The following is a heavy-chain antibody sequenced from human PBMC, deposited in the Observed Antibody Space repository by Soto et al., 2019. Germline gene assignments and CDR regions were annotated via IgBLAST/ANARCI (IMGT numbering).Heavy chain of an antibody. Sequence: GGSLRLSCAASGFTFSDYYMSWIRQAPGKGLEWVSYISSSGSTIYYADSVKGRFTISRDNAKNSLYLQMNSLRAEDTAVYYCARVLGYSSSWNWFDPWGQGTLVTVSS. CDR1: GFTFSDYY. CDR3: ARVLGYSSSWNWFDP. D-gene: IGHD6-13*01. CDR2: ISSSGSTI. J-gene: IGHJ5*02. V-gene: IGHV3-11*01.